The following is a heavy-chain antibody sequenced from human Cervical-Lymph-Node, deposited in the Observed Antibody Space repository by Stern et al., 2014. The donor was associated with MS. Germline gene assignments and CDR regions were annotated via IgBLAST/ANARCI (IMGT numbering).Heavy chain of an antibody. V-gene: IGHV1-69*01. J-gene: IGHJ4*02. D-gene: IGHD6-13*01. Sequence: QVQLMQSGAEVKKPGSSVKVSCKASGDTFSSLDIGWVRQAPGQGPEWLGGTTLLFGTANYAQNFQGRVTFSADDSTSTTYMELSSLRSEDTAVYYCARHQAGIAADWGQGTLVTVSS. CDR1: GDTFSSLD. CDR2: TTLLFGTA. CDR3: ARHQAGIAAD.